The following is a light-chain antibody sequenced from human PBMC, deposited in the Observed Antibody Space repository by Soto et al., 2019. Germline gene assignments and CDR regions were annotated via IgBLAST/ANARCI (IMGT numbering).Light chain of an antibody. Sequence: EIVLTQSPATLSLSPGERATLSCRASQSVSSYLAWYQQKPGQAPRLLIYDASNRATGIPARFSGSGSGTDFTLTIRSLEPEDFAVYYCQQRSNWQNTFGQGTKLEIK. CDR3: QQRSNWQNT. CDR2: DAS. V-gene: IGKV3-11*01. CDR1: QSVSSY. J-gene: IGKJ2*01.